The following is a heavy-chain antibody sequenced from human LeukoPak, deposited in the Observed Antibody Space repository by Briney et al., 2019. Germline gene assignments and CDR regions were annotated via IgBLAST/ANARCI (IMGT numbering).Heavy chain of an antibody. J-gene: IGHJ4*02. CDR2: IKQDGSEK. CDR1: GFTFSSYW. V-gene: IGHV3-7*01. D-gene: IGHD6-19*01. CDR3: ARDSSGPDY. Sequence: PGGSLRLSCAASGFTFSSYWMSWVRQAPGKGLEWVANIKQDGSEKYYVDSVKGRFTISRDNAKNSLFLQMNSLRDEDTALYYCARDSSGPDYWGQGTLVTVSS.